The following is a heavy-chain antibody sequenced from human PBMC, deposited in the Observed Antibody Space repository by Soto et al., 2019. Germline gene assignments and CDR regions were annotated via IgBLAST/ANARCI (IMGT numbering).Heavy chain of an antibody. D-gene: IGHD1-26*01. CDR2: IYWDDDK. CDR1: GFSLSTSGAS. CDR3: AHRGAEYFDL. J-gene: IGHJ2*01. Sequence: QITLKESGPTLVKPTQTLTLTCTFSGFSLSTSGASVGWIRQPPGKALEWLALIYWDDDKGYRPSLKSRLTITKDTSKNQVVLRMTNMDSVDTATHYCAHRGAEYFDLWGRGTLVTFSS. V-gene: IGHV2-5*02.